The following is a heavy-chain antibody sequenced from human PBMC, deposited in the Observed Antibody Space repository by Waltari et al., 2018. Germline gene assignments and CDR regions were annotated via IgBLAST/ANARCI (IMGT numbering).Heavy chain of an antibody. CDR1: GFSLSYNY. D-gene: IGHD1-26*01. J-gene: IGHJ4*02. Sequence: DVQLVESGGGLVLPGGSLRLSCAVSGFSLSYNYMSWVRQAPGKVLEWVSIIYSGGTTYYADSVKGRFTISKDNSKNTLYLQMNSLRTDDTAVYFCASLYCSSGSCYVDDWGQGTLVSVSS. V-gene: IGHV3-53*04. CDR3: ASLYCSSGSCYVDD. CDR2: IYSGGTT.